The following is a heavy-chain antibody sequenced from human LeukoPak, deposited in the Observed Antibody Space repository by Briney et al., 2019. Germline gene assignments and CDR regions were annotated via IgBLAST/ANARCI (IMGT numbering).Heavy chain of an antibody. CDR2: INHSGST. J-gene: IGHJ4*02. D-gene: IGHD6-13*01. CDR3: ARDSRIAAAGSHAVFYNLDY. V-gene: IGHV4-34*01. CDR1: GGSFSGYY. Sequence: PSETLSLTCAVYGGSFSGYYWSWIRQPPGNGLEWIGEINHSGSTNYNPSLKSRVTISVDTSKNQFSLKLSSVTAADTAVYYCARDSRIAAAGSHAVFYNLDYWGQGTLVTVSS.